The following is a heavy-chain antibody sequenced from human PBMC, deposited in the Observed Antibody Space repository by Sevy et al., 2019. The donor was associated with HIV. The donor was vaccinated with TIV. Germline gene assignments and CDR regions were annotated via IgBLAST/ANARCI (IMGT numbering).Heavy chain of an antibody. CDR3: ARSGGLRY. D-gene: IGHD3-16*02. V-gene: IGHV3-48*02. CDR1: GFTFSNYS. J-gene: IGHJ4*02. Sequence: GGSLRLACAASGFTFSNYSMNWVRRAPGKGLEWVSYISSSSTTIDYADSVKGRFTISRDNAKNSLYLQMNSLSDDDTAVYYCARSGGLRYWGQGTLVTVSS. CDR2: ISSSSTTI.